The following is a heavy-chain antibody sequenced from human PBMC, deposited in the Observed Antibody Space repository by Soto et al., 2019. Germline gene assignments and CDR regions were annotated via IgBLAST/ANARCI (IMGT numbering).Heavy chain of an antibody. D-gene: IGHD4-17*01. Sequence: QVQLVESGGGVVEPGRSLRLSCAASGFTFSNFGMHWVRQAPGKGLEWVGIVSRDGSETHYADSVKGRFTISRDNSKNTLYLQLNSLRGEDTAVFYCVKEDDKGDNYYFDFWGQGAVVTVSS. CDR2: VSRDGSET. CDR3: VKEDDKGDNYYFDF. J-gene: IGHJ4*02. V-gene: IGHV3-30*18. CDR1: GFTFSNFG.